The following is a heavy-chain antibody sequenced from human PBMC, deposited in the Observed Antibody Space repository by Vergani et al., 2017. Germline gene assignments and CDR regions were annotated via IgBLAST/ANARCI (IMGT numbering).Heavy chain of an antibody. V-gene: IGHV4-39*01. CDR2: IYNSGNG. CDR1: GDSIISRSYY. CDR3: ASGKYYSXSTSHFRGRYFDV. D-gene: IGHD3-16*01. J-gene: IGHJ2*01. Sequence: QMQLQESGPGLVKASETLALTCTVSGDSIISRSYYWGWIGQPPGKGLDWIGSIYNSGNGDPSSSLKSRVTISADPSKNQFSLRLTSVTAADTAVYYCASGKYYSXSTSHFRGRYFDVWGRGTLVTVPS.